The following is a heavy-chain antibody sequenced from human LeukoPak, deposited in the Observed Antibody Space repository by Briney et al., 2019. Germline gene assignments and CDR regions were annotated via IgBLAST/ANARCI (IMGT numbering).Heavy chain of an antibody. CDR3: ARQPINYDSWFDP. J-gene: IGHJ5*02. V-gene: IGHV4-59*01. D-gene: IGHD3-3*01. CDR1: GVSISSYY. Sequence: SETLSLTCTVSGVSISSYYWSWIRQPTGKGLEWIGNIYYSGSTNYNPSLKSRVTISVDTSKNQLSLSLSSVTAADTAVYYCARQPINYDSWFDPWGQGTLVTVSS. CDR2: IYYSGST.